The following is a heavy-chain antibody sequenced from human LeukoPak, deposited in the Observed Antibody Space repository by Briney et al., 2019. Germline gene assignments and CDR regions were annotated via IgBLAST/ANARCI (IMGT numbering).Heavy chain of an antibody. V-gene: IGHV3-21*01. CDR1: GFTFSSYS. CDR2: ISSSSSYI. D-gene: IGHD3-22*01. CDR3: ARGRLSSGCFDY. J-gene: IGHJ4*02. Sequence: GGSLRLSCAASGFTFSSYSMNWVRQAPGKGLEWVSSISSSSSYIYYADSVKGRFTISRDNAKNSLYLQMNSLRAEDTAVYYCARGRLSSGCFDYWGRGTLVTVSS.